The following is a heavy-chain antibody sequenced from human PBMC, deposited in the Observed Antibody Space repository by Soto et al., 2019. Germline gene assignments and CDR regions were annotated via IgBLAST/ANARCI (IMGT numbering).Heavy chain of an antibody. D-gene: IGHD5-18*01. J-gene: IGHJ4*01. CDR1: GFTFSNAW. Sequence: GGSLRLSCAASGFTFSNAWMSWVRQAPGQGLEWVGPIKSKTDGGTTDYAAPGKRRFTISRDDSKNTLYLQMNSLKTEDTALYECTGGSWIRPTGYWGQGTLVTVSS. V-gene: IGHV3-15*01. CDR3: TGGSWIRPTGY. CDR2: IKSKTDGGTT.